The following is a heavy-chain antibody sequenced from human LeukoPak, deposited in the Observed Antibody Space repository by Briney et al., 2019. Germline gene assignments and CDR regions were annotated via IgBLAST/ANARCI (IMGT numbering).Heavy chain of an antibody. CDR3: ARHGTISSESYFDY. Sequence: SETLSLTCTVSGGSISNYYWTWIRQPLGKGLEWIGYIYYSGGTNYNPSLKSRVIISVDTSKNQVSLRLSSVTAADTAVYYCARHGTISSESYFDYWGQGALVTVSS. J-gene: IGHJ4*02. CDR2: IYYSGGT. CDR1: GGSISNYY. D-gene: IGHD1-14*01. V-gene: IGHV4-59*08.